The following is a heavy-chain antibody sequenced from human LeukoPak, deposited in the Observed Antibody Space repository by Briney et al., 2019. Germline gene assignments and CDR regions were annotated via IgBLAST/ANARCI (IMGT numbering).Heavy chain of an antibody. V-gene: IGHV3-13*01. J-gene: IGHJ6*02. CDR1: GFTFSSYD. D-gene: IGHD3-10*01. CDR3: ARVRSRNYGSGSYHGYYYYGMDV. CDR2: IGTAGDT. Sequence: PGGSLRLSCAASGFTFSSYDMHWVRQATGKGLEWVSAIGTAGDTYYPGSVKGRFTISRENAKNSLYLQMNSLRAGDTAVYYCARVRSRNYGSGSYHGYYYYGMDVWGQGTTVTVSS.